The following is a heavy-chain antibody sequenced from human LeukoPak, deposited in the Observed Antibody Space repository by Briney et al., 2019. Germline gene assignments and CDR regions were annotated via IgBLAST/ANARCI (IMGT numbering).Heavy chain of an antibody. CDR2: ISSRSSYI. Sequence: PGGSLRLSCAASGFTFRTYSMNWVRQAPGKGLEWVSSISSRSSYIYYADSVKGRFTISRDNAKNSSYLQMNSLRAEDTAVYYCARGNDYHWGQGTLVTVSS. V-gene: IGHV3-21*01. D-gene: IGHD2-21*02. CDR1: GFTFRTYS. CDR3: ARGNDYH. J-gene: IGHJ5*02.